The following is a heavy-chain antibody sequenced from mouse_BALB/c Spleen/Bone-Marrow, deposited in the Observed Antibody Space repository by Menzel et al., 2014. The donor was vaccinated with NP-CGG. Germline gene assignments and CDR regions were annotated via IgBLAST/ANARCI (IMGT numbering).Heavy chain of an antibody. CDR1: GFTFXDFY. Sequence: EVNVVESGGGLVQPGDSLRLSCATSGFTFXDFYMEWVRQPPGKRLEWIAASRNKAKHYTTEYSASVKGRFIVSRDTSQSILYLQMNALRAEDTAIYYCARDVGYGNYFVYWGQGTLVTVSA. CDR3: ARDVGYGNYFVY. D-gene: IGHD2-10*02. J-gene: IGHJ3*01. CDR2: SRNKAKHYTT. V-gene: IGHV7-1*02.